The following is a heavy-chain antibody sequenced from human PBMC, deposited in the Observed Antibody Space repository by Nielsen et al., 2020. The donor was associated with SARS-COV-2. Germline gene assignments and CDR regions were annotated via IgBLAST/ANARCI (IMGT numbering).Heavy chain of an antibody. CDR1: GGSISSSSYY. Sequence: SETLSLTCTVSGGSISSSSYYWGWIRQPPGKGLEWIGCIYYSGSTYYDPSLKSRVTMSVDTSKNQFSLKLSSVTAADTAVYYCASLYSSSWYFDYWGQGTLVTVSS. CDR2: IYYSGST. CDR3: ASLYSSSWYFDY. J-gene: IGHJ4*02. V-gene: IGHV4-39*07. D-gene: IGHD6-13*01.